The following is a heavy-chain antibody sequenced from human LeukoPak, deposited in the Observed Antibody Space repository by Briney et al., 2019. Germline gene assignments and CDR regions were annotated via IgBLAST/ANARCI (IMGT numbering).Heavy chain of an antibody. D-gene: IGHD3-22*01. V-gene: IGHV3-30*02. CDR1: GFTFSSYG. Sequence: PGGSLRLSCAASGFTFSSYGMHWVRQAPGKGLEWVAFIRYDGSNKYYADSVKGRFTISRDNSKNTLYLQMNSLRAEDTAVYYCAKARSYYYDSSGPGDYWGQGTLVTVSS. CDR2: IRYDGSNK. CDR3: AKARSYYYDSSGPGDY. J-gene: IGHJ4*02.